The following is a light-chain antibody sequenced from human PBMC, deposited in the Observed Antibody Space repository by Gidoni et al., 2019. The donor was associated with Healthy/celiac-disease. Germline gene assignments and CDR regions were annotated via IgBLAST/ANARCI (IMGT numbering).Light chain of an antibody. Sequence: DIQMTQSPSSLSASVGDRVTITCRASQSISSYLNWYQQNPGKAPKLLIYAASSLQSGVPSRFSGSGSGTDFTLTISSLQPEDFATYYCQQSYSTPPTFXXXTKLEIK. CDR3: QQSYSTPPT. CDR1: QSISSY. CDR2: AAS. J-gene: IGKJ2*01. V-gene: IGKV1-39*01.